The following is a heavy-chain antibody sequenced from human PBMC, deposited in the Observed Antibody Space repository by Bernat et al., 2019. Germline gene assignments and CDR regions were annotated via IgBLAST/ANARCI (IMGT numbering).Heavy chain of an antibody. D-gene: IGHD6-13*01. V-gene: IGHV4-34*01. CDR1: VGSFSGYY. Sequence: QVQLQQWGAGLLKPSETLSLTCAVYVGSFSGYYWSWIRQPPGKGLEWIGEINHSGSTNYNPSLKSRVTMSVDTSKNQFSLKLSTVTAADTAVYYCARGTELQQQVVHYFDYGGVGTLVIVSS. CDR2: INHSGST. J-gene: IGHJ4*02. CDR3: ARGTELQQQVVHYFDY.